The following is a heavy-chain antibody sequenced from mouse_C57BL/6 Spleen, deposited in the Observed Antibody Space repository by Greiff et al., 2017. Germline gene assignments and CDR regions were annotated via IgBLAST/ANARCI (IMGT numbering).Heavy chain of an antibody. J-gene: IGHJ2*01. CDR3: AKNSHYDYDGFDY. D-gene: IGHD2-4*01. CDR2: IWRGGST. CDR1: GFSLTSYG. Sequence: VKLVESGPGLVQPSQSLSITCTVSGFSLTSYGVHWVRQSPGKGLEWLGVIWRGGSTDYNAAFLTRLSITKDNSKSQVFFKMNSLQADDTAIYYCAKNSHYDYDGFDYWGQGTTLTVSS. V-gene: IGHV2-5*01.